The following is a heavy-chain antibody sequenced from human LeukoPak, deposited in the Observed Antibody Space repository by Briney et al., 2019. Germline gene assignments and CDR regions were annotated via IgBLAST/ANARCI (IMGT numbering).Heavy chain of an antibody. D-gene: IGHD1-7*01. CDR2: INDSGRI. V-gene: IGHV4-34*01. Sequence: PSETLPLTCAVYGGSFSNYYWSWIRQPPGKGLEWIGEINDSGRINYNPSLMSRVTVSVDTSKNQCSLRVTSVTATDTAVYYCARRWNYGRNYYIDVWGNGATVSVSS. CDR1: GGSFSNYY. J-gene: IGHJ6*03. CDR3: ARRWNYGRNYYIDV.